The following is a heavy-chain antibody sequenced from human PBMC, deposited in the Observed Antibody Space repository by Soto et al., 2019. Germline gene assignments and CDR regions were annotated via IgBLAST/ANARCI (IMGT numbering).Heavy chain of an antibody. J-gene: IGHJ4*02. D-gene: IGHD2-15*01. CDR1: GFTFSSYG. CDR2: ISYDGSNK. CDR3: AKESYSGPLDY. Sequence: QVQLVESGGGVVQPGRSLRLSCAASGFTFSSYGMQWVRQAPCKGLEWVAVISYDGSNKYYADSVKGRFTISRDNSKNTVYLQMNRLRDEDTAVYYCAKESYSGPLDYWGQGTLVTVSS. V-gene: IGHV3-30*18.